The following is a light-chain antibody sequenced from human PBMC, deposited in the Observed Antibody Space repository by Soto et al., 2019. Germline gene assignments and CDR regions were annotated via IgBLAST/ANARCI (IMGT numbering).Light chain of an antibody. CDR3: QQYGSSPPWT. Sequence: EIVLTQSPGTRSLSPGERATLSCRASQSVSSSYLAWYQQKPGQAPRLLIYGASSRATGIPDRSSGSGSGTDFTLTISRLEPEDFAVYYCQQYGSSPPWTFGQGTKVDIK. J-gene: IGKJ1*01. CDR1: QSVSSSY. CDR2: GAS. V-gene: IGKV3-20*01.